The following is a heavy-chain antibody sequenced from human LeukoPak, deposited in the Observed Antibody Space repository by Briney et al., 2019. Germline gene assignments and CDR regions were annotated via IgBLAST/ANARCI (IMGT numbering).Heavy chain of an antibody. D-gene: IGHD6-13*01. CDR1: GGSISSYY. V-gene: IGHV4-59*12. J-gene: IGHJ4*02. CDR3: ARGGTGQQLVYRVDY. Sequence: SETLSLTCTVSGGSISSYYWSWLRQPPGKGLEWIGYIYYSGSTNYNPSLKSRVTISVDTSKNQFSLKLSSVTAADTAVYYCARGGTGQQLVYRVDYWGQGTLVIVSS. CDR2: IYYSGST.